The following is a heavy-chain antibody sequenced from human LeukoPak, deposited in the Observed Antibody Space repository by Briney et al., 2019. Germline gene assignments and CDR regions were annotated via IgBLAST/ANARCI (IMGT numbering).Heavy chain of an antibody. D-gene: IGHD5-12*01. CDR2: ISGSGGST. V-gene: IGHV3-23*01. CDR3: AKQKGSGGYDPLDY. CDR1: GFTFSSYG. J-gene: IGHJ4*02. Sequence: GGSLRLSCAASGFTFSSYGMSWVRQAPGKGLEWVSAISGSGGSTYYADSVKGRFTISRDNSKNTLYLQMNSLRAEDTAVYYCAKQKGSGGYDPLDYWGQGTLVAVSS.